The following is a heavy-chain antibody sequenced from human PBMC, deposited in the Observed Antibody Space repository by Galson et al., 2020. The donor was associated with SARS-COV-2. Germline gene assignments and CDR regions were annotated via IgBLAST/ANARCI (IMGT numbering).Heavy chain of an antibody. CDR2: ITSTGRT. V-gene: IGHV4-59*12. J-gene: IGHJ4*02. D-gene: IGHD1-26*01. CDR1: GASISGNY. Sequence: SQTLSLTCTVSGASISGNYWSWIRQPPGKGLEWTGYITSTGRTNHNPPHKSRVTISVDTSRNQFSLKLSFVTAADTAVYYCARGLYGWELLPYFDYWGQGTLVTVSS. CDR3: ARGLYGWELLPYFDY.